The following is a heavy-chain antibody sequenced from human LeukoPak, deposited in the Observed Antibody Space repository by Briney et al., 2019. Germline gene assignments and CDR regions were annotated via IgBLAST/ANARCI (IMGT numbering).Heavy chain of an antibody. D-gene: IGHD5-18*01. Sequence: SETLSLTCTASGGSISSSSYYWGWIRQPPGKGLEWIGSIYYSGSTYYNPSLKSRVTMSVDTSKNQFSLKLSSVTAADTAVYYCAREGSRYSYGWDYYYYYGMDVWGQGTTVTVSS. CDR3: AREGSRYSYGWDYYYYYGMDV. CDR2: IYYSGST. V-gene: IGHV4-39*07. J-gene: IGHJ6*02. CDR1: GGSISSSSYY.